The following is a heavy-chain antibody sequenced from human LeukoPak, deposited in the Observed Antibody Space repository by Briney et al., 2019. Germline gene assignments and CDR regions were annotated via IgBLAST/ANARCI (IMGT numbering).Heavy chain of an antibody. CDR2: ISYDGNNK. D-gene: IGHD2/OR15-2a*01. CDR3: AKGWRLLDY. CDR1: GFTFTNFG. Sequence: GGSLRLSCAASGFTFTNFGMQWVRQAPGKGLEWVATISYDGNNKYYADSVKGRFTISRDDSKNMLYVQMNSLRAEDTAVYYCAKGWRLLDYWGQGTLVIVSS. J-gene: IGHJ4*02. V-gene: IGHV3-30*18.